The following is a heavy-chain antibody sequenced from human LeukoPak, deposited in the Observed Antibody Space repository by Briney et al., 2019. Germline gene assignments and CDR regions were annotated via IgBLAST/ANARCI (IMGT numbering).Heavy chain of an antibody. CDR2: IYRGGST. J-gene: IGHJ6*02. V-gene: IGHV3-66*01. CDR1: GFTVSSSY. CDR3: ARGHYGMDV. Sequence: GGSLRLSCAASGFTVSSSYMSWVRQAQGKGLEWVSVIYRGGSTYYADSVKGRFTISRDNSKNTVYLQMNSLRAEDTAVYYCARGHYGMDVWGQGTTVRLSS.